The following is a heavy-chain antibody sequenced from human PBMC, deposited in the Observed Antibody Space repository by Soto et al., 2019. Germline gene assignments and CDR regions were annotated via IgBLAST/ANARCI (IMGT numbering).Heavy chain of an antibody. CDR2: ISSSSSYI. CDR1: GFTFSSYS. Sequence: GGSLRLSCADSGFTFSSYSMNWVRQAPVKGLEWVSSISSSSSYIYYADSVKGRFTISRDNAKNSLYLQMNSLRAEDTAVYYCARTRIVVVAATGWFDPWGQGTLVTVSS. CDR3: ARTRIVVVAATGWFDP. V-gene: IGHV3-21*01. J-gene: IGHJ5*02. D-gene: IGHD2-15*01.